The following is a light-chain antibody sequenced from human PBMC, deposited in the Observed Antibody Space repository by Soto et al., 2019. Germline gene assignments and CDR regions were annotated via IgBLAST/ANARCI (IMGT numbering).Light chain of an antibody. CDR2: GAS. CDR3: HQYGSSPWT. Sequence: EIVLTQSPGTLSLSPGERATLSCRASRSVSSDYLAWYQQKPGQSPRLLIYGASTRATGVTDNFRGSGSGPYFASSINTVGPEDFAVYYCHQYGSSPWTFGQGTRVEIK. J-gene: IGKJ1*01. CDR1: RSVSSDY. V-gene: IGKV3-20*01.